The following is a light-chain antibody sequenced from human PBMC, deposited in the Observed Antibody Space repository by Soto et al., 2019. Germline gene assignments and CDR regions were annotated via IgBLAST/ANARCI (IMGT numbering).Light chain of an antibody. CDR2: AAS. V-gene: IGKV1-5*01. CDR1: QTISSW. CDR3: QQYYSYPLT. J-gene: IGKJ4*01. Sequence: DIHQSPSPSLLSPSVCDRVRITCLARQTISSWLAWYQQKPGKAPKLLIYAASTLQSGVPSRFSGSGSGTDFTLTISCLQSEDFATYYCQQYYSYPLTLGGGSKVEIK.